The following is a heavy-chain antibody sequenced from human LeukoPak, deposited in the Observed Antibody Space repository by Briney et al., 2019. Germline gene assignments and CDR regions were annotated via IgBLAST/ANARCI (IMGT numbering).Heavy chain of an antibody. CDR2: ISSSRENT. Sequence: GGSLTLSCAASGFTPRSYTMTWVRQPPGNGLEWVSSISSSRENTYHADSVKGRSTIATHNSTNTLLLHTNSMRTKSTAVYYRAKKTSYCTRDCYPYYLDYWGQGTLVTVSS. CDR3: AKKTSYCTRDCYPYYLDY. J-gene: IGHJ4*02. CDR1: GFTPRSYT. V-gene: IGHV3-23*01. D-gene: IGHD2-8*01.